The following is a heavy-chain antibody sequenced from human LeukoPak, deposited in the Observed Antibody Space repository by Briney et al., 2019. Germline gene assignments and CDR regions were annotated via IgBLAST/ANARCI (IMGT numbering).Heavy chain of an antibody. Sequence: PGGSLRHSCAASGFTFSTYGIHWVRQAPGKGLDGVAFIRYDGTNKWYADSVKGRFTISRDNSKNMLYLQMNSLRAEDTAVYHCAKDRDYGDYPSAYYYYLDVWGKGTTVTVSS. J-gene: IGHJ6*03. CDR2: IRYDGTNK. D-gene: IGHD4-17*01. V-gene: IGHV3-30*02. CDR1: GFTFSTYG. CDR3: AKDRDYGDYPSAYYYYLDV.